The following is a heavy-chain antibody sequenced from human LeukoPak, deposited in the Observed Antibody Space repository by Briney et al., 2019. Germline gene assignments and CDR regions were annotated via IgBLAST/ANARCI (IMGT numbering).Heavy chain of an antibody. D-gene: IGHD5-12*01. J-gene: IGHJ4*02. CDR3: ARWLPEKYYFDY. CDR2: IYHSGST. CDR1: GYSISSGYY. V-gene: IGHV4-38-2*02. Sequence: SETLSLTCTVSGYSISSGYYWGWIRQPPGKGLEWIGSIYHSGSTYYNPSLKSRVTISVDTSKNQFSLKLSSVTAADTAVYYCARWLPEKYYFDYWGQGTLVTVSS.